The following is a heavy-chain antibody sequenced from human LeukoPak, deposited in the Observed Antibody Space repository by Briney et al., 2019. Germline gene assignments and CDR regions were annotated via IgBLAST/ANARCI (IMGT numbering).Heavy chain of an antibody. Sequence: GGSLRLSCAASGFTVSSNFMSWVRQAPGKWLEWVSALFSGGNTFYADSVQGRFIISRDNSRNTLSLQMSSLRAEDTAVYYCARSSRSRAWFGDAFDIWGQGTMVTVSS. D-gene: IGHD3-10*01. CDR3: ARSSRSRAWFGDAFDI. V-gene: IGHV3-53*01. CDR2: LFSGGNT. J-gene: IGHJ3*02. CDR1: GFTVSSNF.